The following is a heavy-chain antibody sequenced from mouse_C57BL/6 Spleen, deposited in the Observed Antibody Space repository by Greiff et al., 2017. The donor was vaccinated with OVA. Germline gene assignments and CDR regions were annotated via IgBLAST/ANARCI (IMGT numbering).Heavy chain of an antibody. J-gene: IGHJ1*03. Sequence: QVQLKESGAELVKPGASVKMSCKASGYTFTTYPIEWMKQNHGKSLEWIGNFHPYNDDTKYNEKFKGKATLTVEKSSSTVYLELSRLTSDDSAVYYCARGDDYDYWYFDVWGTGTTVTVSS. CDR1: GYTFTTYP. D-gene: IGHD2-4*01. CDR2: FHPYNDDT. V-gene: IGHV1-47*01. CDR3: ARGDDYDYWYFDV.